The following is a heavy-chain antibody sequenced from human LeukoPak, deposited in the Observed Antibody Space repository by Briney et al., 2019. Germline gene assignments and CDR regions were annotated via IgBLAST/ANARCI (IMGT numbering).Heavy chain of an antibody. D-gene: IGHD2-2*01. J-gene: IGHJ5*02. CDR2: IYSSGNT. V-gene: IGHV4-61*02. CDR3: ARENIELVPAAVDGWFDP. CDR1: GDSISGISSY. Sequence: SQTLSLTCTVSGDSISGISSYWSWIRQPAGKALEWIGRIYSSGNTNYNPSLKSRVTMSLDTSKNQFSLKLTSVTAADTAVYYCARENIELVPAAVDGWFDPWGQGTLVTVSS.